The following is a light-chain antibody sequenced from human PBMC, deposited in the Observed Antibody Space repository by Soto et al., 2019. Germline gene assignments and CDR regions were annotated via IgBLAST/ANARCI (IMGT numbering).Light chain of an antibody. Sequence: DIQLSPTPSFLSPSTGYSFTIKCLASQVISTSLAWYQVKPGKYTKLLIYAASTLESGVPSRFSATVSGTEFSLTITSLQPEDFATYYCQQLFDSPITFGHGTKLEIK. J-gene: IGKJ5*01. CDR1: QVISTS. CDR3: QQLFDSPIT. CDR2: AAS. V-gene: IGKV1-9*01.